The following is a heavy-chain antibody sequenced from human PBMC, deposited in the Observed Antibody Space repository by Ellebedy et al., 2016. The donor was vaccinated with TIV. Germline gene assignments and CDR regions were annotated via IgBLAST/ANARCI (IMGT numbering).Heavy chain of an antibody. Sequence: GESLKISCAASGFTFTKYALSWVRQAPGKGLQWVSTISSGYGRTHYADSVKGRFTISRDNSMDTLYLQMNSLRAEDTAVYYCARDTEAWLVLRPPFYYFDFWGQGTLVTVSS. CDR3: ARDTEAWLVLRPPFYYFDF. D-gene: IGHD6-19*01. V-gene: IGHV3-23*01. CDR1: GFTFTKYA. CDR2: ISSGYGRT. J-gene: IGHJ4*02.